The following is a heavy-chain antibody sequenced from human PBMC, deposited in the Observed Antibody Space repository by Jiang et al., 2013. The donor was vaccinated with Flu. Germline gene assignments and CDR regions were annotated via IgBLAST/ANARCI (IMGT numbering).Heavy chain of an antibody. V-gene: IGHV1-2*02. Sequence: GAEVKKPGASVKVSCKASGYTFTGYYMHWVRQAPGQGLEWMGWINPNSGGTNYAQKFQGRVTMTRDTSISTAYMELSRLRSDDTAVYYCAREKTRGYSYGYFDYWGQGTLVTVSS. CDR2: INPNSGGT. D-gene: IGHD5-18*01. CDR3: AREKTRGYSYGYFDY. J-gene: IGHJ4*02. CDR1: GYTFTGYY.